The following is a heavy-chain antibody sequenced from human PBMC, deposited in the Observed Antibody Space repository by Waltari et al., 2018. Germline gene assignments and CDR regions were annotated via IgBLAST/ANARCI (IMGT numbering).Heavy chain of an antibody. Sequence: QVQLVQSGAEVKKPGSSVKVSCKGYGGTFTSFATSWVRQAPGKGLEGMGGSIPSFGTENYAQKFQGRVTITADEPTSTAYMELSSRRSEDTAVYYCASLHHYCSGGSCSGWFDPWGQGTLVTVSS. D-gene: IGHD2-15*01. CDR2: SIPSFGTE. CDR3: ASLHHYCSGGSCSGWFDP. V-gene: IGHV1-69*01. CDR1: GGTFTSFA. J-gene: IGHJ5*02.